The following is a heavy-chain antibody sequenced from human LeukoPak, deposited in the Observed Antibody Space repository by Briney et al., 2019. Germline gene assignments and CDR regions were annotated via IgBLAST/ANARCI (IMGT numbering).Heavy chain of an antibody. CDR1: GFTFDDYA. CDR3: AKDGGLWVSAHWGGS. J-gene: IGHJ5*02. Sequence: PGRSLRLSCAASGFTFDDYAMHWVRQAPGKGLEWVSVIYSGGSTYYADSVKGRFTISRDNSKNTLFLQMNSLRAEDTAVYYCAKDGGLWVSAHWGGSWGRGTLVTVSS. V-gene: IGHV3-23*03. CDR2: IYSGGST. D-gene: IGHD7-27*01.